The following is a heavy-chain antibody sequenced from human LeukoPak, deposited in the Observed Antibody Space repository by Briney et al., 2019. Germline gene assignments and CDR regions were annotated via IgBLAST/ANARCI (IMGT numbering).Heavy chain of an antibody. CDR3: ARVMGATRDDAFDI. CDR1: GFTFSSYW. J-gene: IGHJ3*02. CDR2: INTDGSST. Sequence: PGGSLRLSCAASGFTFSSYWMHWVRQAPGEGLVWVSRINTDGSSTSYADSVKGRFTISRDNAKNTLYLQMNSLRAEDTAVYYCARVMGATRDDAFDIWGQGTMVTVSS. D-gene: IGHD1-26*01. V-gene: IGHV3-74*01.